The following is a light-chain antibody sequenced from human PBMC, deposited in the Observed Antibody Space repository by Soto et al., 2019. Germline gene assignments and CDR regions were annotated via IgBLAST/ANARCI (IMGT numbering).Light chain of an antibody. CDR1: QVISSY. CDR2: AAS. J-gene: IGKJ1*01. CDR3: QQYNNWPRT. Sequence: DLQLTQAPSFLSASAGARVTITCRASQVISSYLAWYQQKPGRAPKLLIYAASTLQSGVPSRFSAIVSGTELTITIPSLQPEDGAVYDGQQYNNWPRTFGQGTKVDIK. V-gene: IGKV1-9*01.